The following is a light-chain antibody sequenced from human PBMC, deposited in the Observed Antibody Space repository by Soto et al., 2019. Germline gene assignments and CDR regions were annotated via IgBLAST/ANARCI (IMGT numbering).Light chain of an antibody. CDR1: QDINFY. Sequence: DIVLTQSPATLSLSPGDRATLSCRASQDINFYLAWYQQKPGQSPRLLIFDASKRATGIPVRFSGSGSGTDFTLTITSLEPDDVAIYYCQQRSDWPPLTFGRGTRVEIK. J-gene: IGKJ4*01. CDR3: QQRSDWPPLT. V-gene: IGKV3-11*01. CDR2: DAS.